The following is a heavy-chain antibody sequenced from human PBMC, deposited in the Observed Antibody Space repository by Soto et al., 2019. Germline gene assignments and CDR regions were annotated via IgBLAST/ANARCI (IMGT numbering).Heavy chain of an antibody. J-gene: IGHJ4*02. V-gene: IGHV3-30*18. CDR3: AKDQMATTIGEPFDY. CDR2: ISYDGSNK. D-gene: IGHD5-12*01. CDR1: GFTFSSYG. Sequence: GGSLRLSCAASGFTFSSYGMHWVRQAPGKGLEWVAVISYDGSNKYYADSVKGRFTISRDNSKNTLYLQMNSLRAEDTAVYYCAKDQMATTIGEPFDYWGQGTLVTVSS.